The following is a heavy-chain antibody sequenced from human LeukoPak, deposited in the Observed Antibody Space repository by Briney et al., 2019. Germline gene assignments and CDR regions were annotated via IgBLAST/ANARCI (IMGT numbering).Heavy chain of an antibody. V-gene: IGHV3-7*01. CDR2: IKQDGSEK. CDR3: ARDSPVAARLSHPSHYFDY. J-gene: IGHJ4*02. Sequence: GGSLRLSCAASGFTFSSYWMSWVRQAPGKGLEWVANIKQDGSEKYYVDSVKGRFTISRDNAKNSLYLQMNSLRAEDTAVYYCARDSPVAARLSHPSHYFDYWGQGTLVTVSS. CDR1: GFTFSSYW. D-gene: IGHD2-21*02.